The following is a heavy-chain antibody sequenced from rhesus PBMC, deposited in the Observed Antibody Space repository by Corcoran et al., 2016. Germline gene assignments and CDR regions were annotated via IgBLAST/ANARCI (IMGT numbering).Heavy chain of an antibody. V-gene: IGHV4S14*01. Sequence: QVQLQESGPGLVEPSETLSLTCAVAGHSISSNYFWNWIRQPPGKGLEWIGSINGSGGSNYLNPSLKSRVTLSVDTSKNQFSLKLNSVTAADTAVYYCAGDALDSWGQGVVVIVSS. CDR3: AGDALDS. J-gene: IGHJ6*01. CDR1: GHSISSNYF. CDR2: INGSGGSN.